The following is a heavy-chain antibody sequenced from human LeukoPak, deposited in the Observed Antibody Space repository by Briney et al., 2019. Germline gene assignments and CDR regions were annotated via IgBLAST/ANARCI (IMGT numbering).Heavy chain of an antibody. Sequence: SETLSLTCAVSGGSISSGGYSWSWIRQPPGKGLEWIGYIYHSGSTYYNPSLKSRVTISVDRSKNQFSLKLSSVTAADTAVYYCARSRGGSYFFGYWGQGTLVTVSS. CDR2: IYHSGST. J-gene: IGHJ4*02. CDR3: ARSRGGSYFFGY. CDR1: GGSISSGGYS. D-gene: IGHD1-26*01. V-gene: IGHV4-30-2*01.